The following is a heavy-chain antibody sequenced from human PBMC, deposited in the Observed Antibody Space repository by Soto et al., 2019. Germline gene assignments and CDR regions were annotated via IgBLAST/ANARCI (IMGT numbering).Heavy chain of an antibody. Sequence: GGSLRLSCAASGFTFSSYWMHRVRQAPGKGLVWVSRINSDGSSTSYADSVKGRFTISRDNAKNTLYLQMNSLRAEDTAVYYCARDIAAAGTVYYYYGMDVWGQGTTVTVSS. CDR1: GFTFSSYW. D-gene: IGHD6-13*01. V-gene: IGHV3-74*01. CDR3: ARDIAAAGTVYYYYGMDV. CDR2: INSDGSST. J-gene: IGHJ6*02.